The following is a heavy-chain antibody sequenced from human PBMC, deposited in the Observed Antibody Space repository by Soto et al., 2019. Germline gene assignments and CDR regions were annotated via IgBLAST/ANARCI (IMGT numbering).Heavy chain of an antibody. CDR1: GFTFSSYG. J-gene: IGHJ4*02. Sequence: QVQLVESGGGVVQPGRSLRLSCAASGFTFSSYGMHWVRQAPGKGLEWVALISYDGSNKYYADSVKGRFTISRDNSKNTLYLQMNSLRAEDTAVYYCARGGYLEWLLYASDYWGQGTLVTVSS. CDR3: ARGGYLEWLLYASDY. V-gene: IGHV3-30*03. CDR2: ISYDGSNK. D-gene: IGHD3-3*01.